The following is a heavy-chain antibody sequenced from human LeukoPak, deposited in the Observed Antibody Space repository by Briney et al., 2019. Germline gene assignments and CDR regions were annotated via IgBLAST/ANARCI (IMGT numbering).Heavy chain of an antibody. D-gene: IGHD5-12*01. Sequence: ASVKVSCKAPGYTFTCYYMHWVRQAPGQGLEWMGWINPNSGGTNYAQKFQGWVTMTRDTSISTAYMELSRLRSDDTAVYYCARGPATIWYFDYWGQGTLVTVSS. CDR3: ARGPATIWYFDY. V-gene: IGHV1-2*04. J-gene: IGHJ4*02. CDR1: GYTFTCYY. CDR2: INPNSGGT.